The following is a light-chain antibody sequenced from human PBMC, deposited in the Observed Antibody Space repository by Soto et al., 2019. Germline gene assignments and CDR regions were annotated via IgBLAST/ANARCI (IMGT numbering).Light chain of an antibody. J-gene: IGKJ5*01. CDR2: DAS. CDR1: QSVSRF. V-gene: IGKV3-11*01. Sequence: ETVLTQSPATLSLSPGERATLSCRASQSVSRFLAWYQQKPGQAPRLLIYDASNRATGIPARFSGSGSGTDFTLIISSLEADDVAVYYCQQRGNWPPITFGQGTRLDIK. CDR3: QQRGNWPPIT.